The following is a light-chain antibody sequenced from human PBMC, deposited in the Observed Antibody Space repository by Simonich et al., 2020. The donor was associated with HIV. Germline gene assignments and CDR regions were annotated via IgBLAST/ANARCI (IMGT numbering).Light chain of an antibody. CDR3: AAWDDSLSGRV. CDR1: SSNIGSNH. V-gene: IGLV1-47*01. J-gene: IGLJ2*01. Sequence: QSVLTQLHSASGTPGHSVTIPRSGSSSNIGSNHVYWYQQPPGTAPQLLIHRNNPRPSGVPDRFSGSKSGTSASLAISGLRSEDDADYYCAAWDDSLSGRVFGGGTKLTVL. CDR2: RNN.